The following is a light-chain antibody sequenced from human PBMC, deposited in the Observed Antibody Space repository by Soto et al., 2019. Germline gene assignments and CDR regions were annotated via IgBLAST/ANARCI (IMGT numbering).Light chain of an antibody. V-gene: IGKV1-5*03. Sequence: DIQMTQSPSTLSGSVGDRVTITCRGSQTISSWLAWYQQKPGKAPKLLIYKASTLRSGVPSRFSGSGSRTEFTLTISGLQPDDFATYYCQHYNSYSDAFGQGTKV. CDR3: QHYNSYSDA. J-gene: IGKJ1*01. CDR1: QTISSW. CDR2: KAS.